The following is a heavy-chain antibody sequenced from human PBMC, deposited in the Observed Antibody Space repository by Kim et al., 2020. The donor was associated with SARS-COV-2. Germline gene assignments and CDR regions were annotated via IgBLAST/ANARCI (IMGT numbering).Heavy chain of an antibody. D-gene: IGHD3-10*01. J-gene: IGHJ3*02. V-gene: IGHV3-23*01. CDR1: GFTFDNYA. CDR2: IRGGGERP. CDR3: AKCYHSLGNDAFNI. Sequence: GGSLRLSCVASGFTFDNYAMSWVRQAPGKGLEWVSYIRGGGERPLYADSVKCRFTISRDNSKNTLYLQMNSLRAEDTAVYFCAKCYHSLGNDAFNIWGQGTFVTVS.